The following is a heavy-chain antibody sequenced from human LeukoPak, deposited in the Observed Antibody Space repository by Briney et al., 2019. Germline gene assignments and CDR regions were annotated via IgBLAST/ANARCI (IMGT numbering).Heavy chain of an antibody. V-gene: IGHV4-34*01. D-gene: IGHD6-13*01. CDR1: GGSFSGYY. CDR2: INHSGST. Sequence: PSETLSLTCAVYGGSFSGYYWSWLRQPPGKGLEWIGEINHSGSTNYNPSLKSRVTISVDTSKNQFSLKLSSVTAADTAVYYCARLYTYSSSWLRVWFDPWGQGTLVTVSS. CDR3: ARLYTYSSSWLRVWFDP. J-gene: IGHJ5*02.